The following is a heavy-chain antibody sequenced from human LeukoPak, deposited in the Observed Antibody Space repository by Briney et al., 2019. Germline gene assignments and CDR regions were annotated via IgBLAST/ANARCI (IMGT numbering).Heavy chain of an antibody. Sequence: GASVQVSCKTSGYSFTNFGISWVRQAPGQGLEWMGWISAYNGDTNYVQNLQGRVTMTTDASTTTAYMELRSLRSDDTAVYYCARVGYYFSTYPFFDYWGQGTPVTVSS. CDR1: GYSFTNFG. V-gene: IGHV1-18*01. CDR3: ARVGYYFSTYPFFDY. CDR2: ISAYNGDT. D-gene: IGHD3-22*01. J-gene: IGHJ4*02.